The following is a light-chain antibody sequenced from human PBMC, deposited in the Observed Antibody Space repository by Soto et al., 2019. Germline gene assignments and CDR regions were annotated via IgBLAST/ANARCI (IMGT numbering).Light chain of an antibody. CDR1: QSVSSSY. CDR3: QQYASSPWT. Sequence: EIVLTQSPGTLSLSPGERATLSCRASQSVSSSYLAWYQQKPGQAPRLLIYGASSRATGIPDRFSGSGSGTDFTLSISRLEPEDFAVYFCQQYASSPWTFGKGTKVQI. CDR2: GAS. V-gene: IGKV3-20*01. J-gene: IGKJ1*01.